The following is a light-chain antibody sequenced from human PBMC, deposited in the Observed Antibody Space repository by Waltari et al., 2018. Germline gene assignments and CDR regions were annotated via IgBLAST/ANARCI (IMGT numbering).Light chain of an antibody. V-gene: IGKV3-15*01. Sequence: EIVMTQSPDTLSVSPGERATLACRASQSVGRNLAWYQQKPGQAPRLLIYGLSTRATGIPARFSGSGSGTEFTLTISSLQSEDFAVYYCQQYTERWTFGQGTKVEVK. CDR1: QSVGRN. CDR2: GLS. J-gene: IGKJ1*01. CDR3: QQYTERWT.